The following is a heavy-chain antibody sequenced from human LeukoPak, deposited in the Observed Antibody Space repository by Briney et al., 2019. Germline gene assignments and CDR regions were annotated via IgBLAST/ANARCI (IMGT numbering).Heavy chain of an antibody. V-gene: IGHV3-7*01. CDR1: GFTLSRSW. CDR2: IKQDGSEK. CDR3: ARVITVYNVYEEVAEYFQY. J-gene: IGHJ1*01. D-gene: IGHD5/OR15-5a*01. Sequence: GGSLRLSCVASGFTLSRSWMTWVRQAPGKGLEWVANIKQDGSEKYYVDSVRGRFSISRDNSKNSLYLQMNSLRADDTAVYYCARVITVYNVYEEVAEYFQYWGQGTLVTVSS.